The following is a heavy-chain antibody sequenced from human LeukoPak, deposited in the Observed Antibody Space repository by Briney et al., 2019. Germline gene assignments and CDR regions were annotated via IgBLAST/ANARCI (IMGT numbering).Heavy chain of an antibody. CDR1: GLTFSDYY. CDR3: ARDPLQLWSFDY. CDR2: ISSSGSTI. V-gene: IGHV3-11*04. D-gene: IGHD5-18*01. J-gene: IGHJ4*02. Sequence: PGGSLRLSCAASGLTFSDYYMSWIRQAPGKGLEWVSYISSSGSTIYYADSVKGRFTISRDNAKNSLYLQMNSLRAEDTAVYYCARDPLQLWSFDYWGQGTLVTVSS.